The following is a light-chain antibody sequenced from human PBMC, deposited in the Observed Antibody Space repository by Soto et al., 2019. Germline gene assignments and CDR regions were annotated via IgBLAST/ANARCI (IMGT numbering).Light chain of an antibody. CDR2: DVT. V-gene: IGLV2-11*01. CDR1: SSDVGAYKY. CDR3: CSYAGTYTLV. J-gene: IGLJ1*01. Sequence: QSVLTQPRSVSGSPGQSVTISCTGTSSDVGAYKYVSWYQHHPGKAPKLIIFDVTKRPSGVPDRFSGSKSGNPASLTISGLQAEDEADYYCCSYAGTYTLVFGSGTKVTVL.